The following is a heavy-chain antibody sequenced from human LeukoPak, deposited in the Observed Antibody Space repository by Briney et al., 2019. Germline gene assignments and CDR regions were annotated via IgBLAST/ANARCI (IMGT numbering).Heavy chain of an antibody. Sequence: SVKVSCKASGGTFSSYAISWVRQAPGQGLEWMGGIIPIFGTANYAQKFQGRVTITTDESTSTAYMELSSLRSEDTAVYYCARGIVVVTAIPPHYFDYWGQGTWSPSPQ. J-gene: IGHJ4*02. D-gene: IGHD2-21*02. CDR3: ARGIVVVTAIPPHYFDY. CDR1: GGTFSSYA. CDR2: IIPIFGTA. V-gene: IGHV1-69*05.